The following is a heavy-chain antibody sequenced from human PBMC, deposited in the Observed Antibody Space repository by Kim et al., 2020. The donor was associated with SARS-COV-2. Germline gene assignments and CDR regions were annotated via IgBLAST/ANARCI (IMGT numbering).Heavy chain of an antibody. V-gene: IGHV1-18*01. J-gene: IGHJ4*02. CDR3: ARLVAVAGTNYFDY. Sequence: QKLQGRVTMTTDTSTSTAYMELRSLRSDDTAVYYCARLVAVAGTNYFDYWGQGTLVTVSS. D-gene: IGHD6-19*01.